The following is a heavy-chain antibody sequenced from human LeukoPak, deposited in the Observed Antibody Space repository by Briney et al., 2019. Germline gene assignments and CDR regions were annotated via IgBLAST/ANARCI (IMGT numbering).Heavy chain of an antibody. D-gene: IGHD3-22*01. J-gene: IGHJ4*02. CDR3: ARSYYYESIGYYPPDY. V-gene: IGHV1-18*01. CDR1: GYIFTNYG. Sequence: ASVKVSCKASGYIFTNYGITWVRQAPGQGVEWMGWISAYNGITNYAQRLQGRVTMTSDTSTSTAYMELRSLRSDDTAVYYCARSYYYESIGYYPPDYWGQGTLVTVSS. CDR2: ISAYNGIT.